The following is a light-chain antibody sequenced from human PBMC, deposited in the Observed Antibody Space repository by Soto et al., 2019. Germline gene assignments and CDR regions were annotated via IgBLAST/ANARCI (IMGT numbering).Light chain of an antibody. V-gene: IGKV3-15*01. Sequence: EVVMTQSPATLSVSPGERATLSCRASQSIGSNLAWYQQKPGQAPRLLIYAASTRATGIPARFSGSGSGTEFTLTISSLQSEDFAVYYCRQYDNWPPITFGQGTRLEIK. J-gene: IGKJ5*01. CDR3: RQYDNWPPIT. CDR1: QSIGSN. CDR2: AAS.